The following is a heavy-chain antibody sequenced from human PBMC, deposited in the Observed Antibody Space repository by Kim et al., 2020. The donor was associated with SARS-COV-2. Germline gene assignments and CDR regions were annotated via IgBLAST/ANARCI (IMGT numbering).Heavy chain of an antibody. CDR3: SRDKGGLATLDP. Sequence: SETLSLTCTVSGGSISNGDYYWSWIRQPPGKGLEWIGYIYYSGSTYYNPSLKSRVTISVDTSKNQFSLRLSSVTAADTAMYYCSRDKGGLATLDPWGQGTLVTVSS. V-gene: IGHV4-30-4*01. CDR1: GGSISNGDYY. CDR2: IYYSGST. J-gene: IGHJ5*02. D-gene: IGHD5-12*01.